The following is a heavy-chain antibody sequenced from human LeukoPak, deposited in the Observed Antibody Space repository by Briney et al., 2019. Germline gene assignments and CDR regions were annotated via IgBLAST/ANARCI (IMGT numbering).Heavy chain of an antibody. CDR3: ARVAFTQLAEWGHFDY. J-gene: IGHJ4*02. CDR2: IYTSGST. V-gene: IGHV4-4*07. Sequence: SETLSLTCTVSGGSISSYCWSWIRQPAGKGLEWIGRIYTSGSTNYNPSLKSRVTMSVDTSKNQFSLKLSSVTAADTAVYYCARVAFTQLAEWGHFDYWGQGTLVTVSS. D-gene: IGHD1-1*01. CDR1: GGSISSYC.